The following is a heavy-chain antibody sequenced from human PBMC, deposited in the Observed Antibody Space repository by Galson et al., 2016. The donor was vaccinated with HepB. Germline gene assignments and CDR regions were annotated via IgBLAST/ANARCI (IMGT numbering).Heavy chain of an antibody. D-gene: IGHD6-19*01. V-gene: IGHV5-51*01. CDR1: GYKFTSYW. Sequence: QSGAEVKKPGESLKISCQVSGYKFTSYWIGWVRQVPGKGLEWIGFIYYSGDTKYNPSLKSRVTISIDTSKNQFSLKLTSVTPADSAVYYCARVAVAGPAYGLDVWGQGTTVTVSS. CDR3: ARVAVAGPAYGLDV. CDR2: IYYSGDT. J-gene: IGHJ6*02.